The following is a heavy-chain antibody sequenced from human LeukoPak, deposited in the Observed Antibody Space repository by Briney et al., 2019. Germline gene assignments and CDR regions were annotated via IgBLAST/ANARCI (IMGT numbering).Heavy chain of an antibody. J-gene: IGHJ3*02. CDR1: GGSISSSSYY. CDR3: ASVLGGHAFDI. V-gene: IGHV4-39*07. CDR2: MYYSGST. Sequence: SETLSLTCTVSGGSISSSSYYWGWIRQAPGEGLEWIGSMYYSGSTYYNPSLKSRVTISVDTSKNQFSLKLSSVTAADTAMYYCASVLGGHAFDIWGQGTMVTVSS. D-gene: IGHD3-16*01.